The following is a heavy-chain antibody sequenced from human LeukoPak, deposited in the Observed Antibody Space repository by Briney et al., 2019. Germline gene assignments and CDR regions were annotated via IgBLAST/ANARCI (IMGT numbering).Heavy chain of an antibody. J-gene: IGHJ4*02. D-gene: IGHD6-6*01. CDR2: IYYSGST. CDR1: GGSISGYY. V-gene: IGHV4-59*01. CDR3: ANTLGIAAREYFHH. Sequence: SETLSLTCTVSGGSISGYYWSWIRQPPGKGLEWIGYIYYSGSTNYNPSLKSRVTISVDMSKNQFSLKLSSVTAADTAVYYCANTLGIAAREYFHHWGQGTLVTVSS.